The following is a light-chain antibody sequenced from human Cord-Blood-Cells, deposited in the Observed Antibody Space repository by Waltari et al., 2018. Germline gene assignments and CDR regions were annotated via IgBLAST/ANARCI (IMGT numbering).Light chain of an antibody. J-gene: IGLJ3*02. CDR1: SSDVGGYNY. CDR2: DVS. V-gene: IGLV2-14*03. CDR3: SSYTSSSTYWV. Sequence: QSALTQPASVSGFPGQSITISCTGTSSDVGGYNYVSWYQQHPGKAPKLIIYDVSNRPSGVSNRFSGSKSGNTASLTISGLQAEDEADYYCSSYTSSSTYWVFGGGTKLTVL.